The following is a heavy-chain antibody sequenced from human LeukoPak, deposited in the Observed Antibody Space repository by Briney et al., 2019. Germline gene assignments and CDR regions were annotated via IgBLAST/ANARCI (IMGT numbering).Heavy chain of an antibody. J-gene: IGHJ4*02. D-gene: IGHD3-10*01. V-gene: IGHV4-59*01. CDR1: GGSISSYH. CDR2: FYYSGST. Sequence: PSETLSLTCTVSGGSISSYHWSWIRQPPGKGLEWIGFFYYSGSTNYNPSLKSRVTISVDTSKNQFSLKLSSVTAADTAVYYCARGRTYYYGSGSYYFDYWGQGTLVTVSS. CDR3: ARGRTYYYGSGSYYFDY.